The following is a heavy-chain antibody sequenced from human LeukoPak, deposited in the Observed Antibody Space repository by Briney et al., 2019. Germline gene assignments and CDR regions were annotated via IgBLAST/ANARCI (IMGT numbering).Heavy chain of an antibody. CDR1: GASLSSYY. J-gene: IGHJ6*02. Sequence: SETLSLTCTVSGASLSSYYCSWIRQSPGKGLEWIGLISYSGSTKYNSSLESRVTISVDTSKNQLSLKLSSVTAADTAVYYCARAPLLWFGELWAPPGMDVWGQGTTVTVSS. CDR3: ARAPLLWFGELWAPPGMDV. D-gene: IGHD3-10*01. CDR2: ISYSGST. V-gene: IGHV4-59*08.